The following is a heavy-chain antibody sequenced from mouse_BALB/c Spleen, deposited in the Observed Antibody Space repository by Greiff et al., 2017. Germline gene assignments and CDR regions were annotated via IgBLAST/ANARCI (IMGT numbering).Heavy chain of an antibody. CDR2: INPSTGRT. Sequence: QVQLQQPGAELVKPVASVKLSCKASGYTFTSYWLPWVKQRPGQGLEWIGEINPSTGRTNYNEKFKSKATLTVDKSSSTAYMQLSSLTSEDSTVYYCARIAATRGAMDYWGQGTSVTVSS. V-gene: IGHV1S81*02. D-gene: IGHD1-2*01. J-gene: IGHJ4*01. CDR3: ARIAATRGAMDY. CDR1: GYTFTSYW.